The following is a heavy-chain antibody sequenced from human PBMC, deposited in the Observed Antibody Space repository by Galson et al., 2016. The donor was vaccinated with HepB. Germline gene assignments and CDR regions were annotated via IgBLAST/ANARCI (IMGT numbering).Heavy chain of an antibody. CDR3: ATSGGPTWGSFDY. Sequence: SLRLSCAASGFTFSGYWMSWVRQPPGKGLEWIGEIYHSGSTNYNPSLKSRVTMSIDKSESQFSLKLISVTAADTAVYYCATSGGPTWGSFDYWGQGALVTVSS. V-gene: IGHV4-4*02. J-gene: IGHJ4*02. CDR2: IYHSGST. CDR1: GFTFSGYW. D-gene: IGHD7-27*01.